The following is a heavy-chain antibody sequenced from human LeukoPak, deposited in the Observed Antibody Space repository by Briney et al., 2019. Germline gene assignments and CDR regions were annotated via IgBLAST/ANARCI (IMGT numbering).Heavy chain of an antibody. CDR2: INHSGST. D-gene: IGHD3-3*01. J-gene: IGHJ5*02. Sequence: PSETLSLTCAVYGGSFSGYYWSWIRQPPGKGLEWIGEINHSGSTNYNPSLTSRVTISVDTSKNQFSLKLSSVTAADTAVYYCARGRIYYDFWRYGWFDPWGQGTLVTVSS. CDR3: ARGRIYYDFWRYGWFDP. CDR1: GGSFSGYY. V-gene: IGHV4-34*01.